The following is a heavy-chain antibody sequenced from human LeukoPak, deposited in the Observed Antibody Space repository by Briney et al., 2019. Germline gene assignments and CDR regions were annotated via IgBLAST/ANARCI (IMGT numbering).Heavy chain of an antibody. Sequence: GGSLRLSCAASGFTFSSYGMSWVRQAPGKGLEWVSAISGSGGSTYYADSVKGRFTISRDDSKNTLYLQMNSLRAEDTAVYYCAKTAMIVVVTQFDYWGQGTLVTVSS. J-gene: IGHJ4*02. V-gene: IGHV3-23*01. CDR1: GFTFSSYG. CDR2: ISGSGGST. CDR3: AKTAMIVVVTQFDY. D-gene: IGHD3-22*01.